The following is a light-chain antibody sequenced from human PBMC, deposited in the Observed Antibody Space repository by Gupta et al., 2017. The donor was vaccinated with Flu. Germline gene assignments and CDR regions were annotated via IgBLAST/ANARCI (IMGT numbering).Light chain of an antibody. Sequence: DIVMTQSPLSLAVTPGEPASISCRSSQSLLYSNGYNYVNWYLQKPGQSPQLLIHLGPNRASGVPDRFSGSGSGTYFTLKISRVEAEDVGIYFCMQPLNSPWTFGQGTKVEIK. CDR1: QSLLYSNGYNY. CDR2: LGP. CDR3: MQPLNSPWT. J-gene: IGKJ1*01. V-gene: IGKV2-28*01.